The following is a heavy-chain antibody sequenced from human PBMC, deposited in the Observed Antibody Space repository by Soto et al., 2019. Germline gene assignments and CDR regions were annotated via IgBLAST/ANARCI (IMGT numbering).Heavy chain of an antibody. J-gene: IGHJ4*02. Sequence: GGSLRLSCAASGFIVSSNYMSWVRQAPGKGLEWVSVLYSGGTTYYADSVRGRFTISRDNSKNTLYLQMNRLRAEDTAVYYCARALTGIAVNFDYWGQGTLVTVSS. V-gene: IGHV3-66*01. CDR2: LYSGGTT. CDR1: GFIVSSNY. CDR3: ARALTGIAVNFDY. D-gene: IGHD6-19*01.